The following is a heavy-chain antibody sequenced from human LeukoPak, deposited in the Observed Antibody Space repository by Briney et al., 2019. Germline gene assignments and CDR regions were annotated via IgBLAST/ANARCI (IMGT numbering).Heavy chain of an antibody. CDR3: ARELLVPAAPYYYYGMDV. Sequence: SETLSLTCTVSGGSISSSSYYWGWIRQPPGKGLEWIGSIYYSGSTYYNPSLKSRVTISVDTSKNQFSLKLSSVTAADTAVYYCARELLVPAAPYYYYGMDVWGQGTTVTVSS. J-gene: IGHJ6*02. CDR1: GGSISSSSYY. V-gene: IGHV4-39*01. CDR2: IYYSGST. D-gene: IGHD2-2*01.